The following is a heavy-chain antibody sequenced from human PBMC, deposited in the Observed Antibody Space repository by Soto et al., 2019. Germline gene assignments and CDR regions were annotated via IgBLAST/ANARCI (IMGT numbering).Heavy chain of an antibody. V-gene: IGHV3-23*01. CDR2: ISARGEKT. D-gene: IGHD3-22*01. J-gene: IGHJ6*02. CDR3: AKALPMYYYDSSGYSDYYYDMDV. Sequence: GGSLRLSCAAPGFTLNSYAMNWVRQAPGKGLEWVSGISARGEKTYYADSVKGRFTISRDNSKNTVYLQMDSLRAKDTAVFYCAKALPMYYYDSSGYSDYYYDMDVWGQGTTVTVSS. CDR1: GFTLNSYA.